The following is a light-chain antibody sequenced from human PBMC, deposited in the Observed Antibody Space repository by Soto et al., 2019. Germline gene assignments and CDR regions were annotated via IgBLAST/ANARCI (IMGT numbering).Light chain of an antibody. Sequence: QSVLTQSSSASASLGSSVKLTCTLSSGHSSYIIAWHQQQPGKAPRYLMKLEGSGSYNKGSGVPDRFSGSSSGADRYPTISNLQFEDEADYYCETWDSNTRVFGGGTQLTVL. CDR1: SGHSSYI. V-gene: IGLV4-60*02. J-gene: IGLJ2*01. CDR2: LEGSGSY. CDR3: ETWDSNTRV.